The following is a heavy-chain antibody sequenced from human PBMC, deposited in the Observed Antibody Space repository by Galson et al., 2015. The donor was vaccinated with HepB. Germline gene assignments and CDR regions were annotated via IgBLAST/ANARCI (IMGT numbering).Heavy chain of an antibody. CDR2: ISYDGSNK. Sequence: SLRLSCAASGFTFSSYGMHWVRQAPGKGLEWVAVISYDGSNKYYADSVKGRFTISRDNSKNTLYLQMNSLRAEDTAVYYCARARPKGGWYRGAFDIWGQGTMVTVSS. D-gene: IGHD6-19*01. J-gene: IGHJ3*02. CDR3: ARARPKGGWYRGAFDI. CDR1: GFTFSSYG. V-gene: IGHV3-30*03.